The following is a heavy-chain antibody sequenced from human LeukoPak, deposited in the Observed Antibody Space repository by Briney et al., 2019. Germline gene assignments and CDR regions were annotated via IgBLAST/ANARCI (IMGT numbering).Heavy chain of an antibody. V-gene: IGHV3-30-3*01. J-gene: IGHJ4*02. CDR2: ISYDGSNK. D-gene: IGHD4-11*01. CDR1: GFTFSSYA. Sequence: PGRSLRLSCAASGFTFSSYAMHWVRQAPGKGLEWVAVISYDGSNKYYADSVKGRFTISRDNAKNSLFLQMNSLRAEDTAVYYCARDYSSASLNLDYWGQGTLVTVSS. CDR3: ARDYSSASLNLDY.